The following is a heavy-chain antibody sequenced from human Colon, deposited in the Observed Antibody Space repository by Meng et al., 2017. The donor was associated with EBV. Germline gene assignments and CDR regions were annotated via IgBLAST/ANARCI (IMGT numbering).Heavy chain of an antibody. V-gene: IGHV4-31*03. Sequence: QVPLQESGPGLVNPSQTLSLTCTVSGGSISSGGYYWSWIRQHPGKGLEWIGYIHSSGSTYYNPSLRSRLTISVDTSKNQFSLKLSSVTAADTAVYYCARASYGSGSPLGESWFDPWGQGTLVTVSS. CDR3: ARASYGSGSPLGESWFDP. CDR2: IHSSGST. J-gene: IGHJ5*02. D-gene: IGHD3-10*01. CDR1: GGSISSGGYY.